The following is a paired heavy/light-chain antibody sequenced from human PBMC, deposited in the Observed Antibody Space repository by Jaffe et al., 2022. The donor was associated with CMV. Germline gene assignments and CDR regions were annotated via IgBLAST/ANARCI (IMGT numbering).Heavy chain of an antibody. CDR1: GLTFNDDG. J-gene: IGHJ4*01. D-gene: IGHD6-6*01. Sequence: EVQLLESGGDSVQPGGSLRLSCVVSGLTFNDDGMSWVRQAPGKGLEWVSAIRFSGGATFYADSVKGRYTVSRDNSRNTVYLQMNNLRVEDTAMYYCATLPWYTSSLHWGHGTLVTVSS. V-gene: IGHV3-23*01. CDR2: IRFSGGAT. CDR3: ATLPWYTSSLH.
Light chain of an antibody. CDR3: QQYNSYPWT. CDR2: EAS. J-gene: IGKJ1*01. CDR1: QSISKW. Sequence: DIQMTQSPSTLSASVGDRVTITCRASQSISKWLAWYQQKPGKAPKFLIYEASNLKSGVSSRFSGSGSGTEFTLIINSLQPDDFAIYYCQQYNSYPWTFGQGTRVEVK. V-gene: IGKV1-5*03.